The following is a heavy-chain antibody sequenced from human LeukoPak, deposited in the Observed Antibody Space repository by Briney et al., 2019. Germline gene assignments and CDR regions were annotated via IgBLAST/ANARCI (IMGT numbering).Heavy chain of an antibody. Sequence: SETLSLTCTVSSRSISSSSYYWGRIRQPPGKGLEWIGSIYYSGSTYYNPSLKSRVTISVDTSKNQYYLKLSSVTAADTALYYCATSITIFGVVENYYYYMDVWGKGTTVTVSS. J-gene: IGHJ6*03. V-gene: IGHV4-39*01. CDR2: IYYSGST. CDR1: SRSISSSSYY. D-gene: IGHD3-3*01. CDR3: ATSITIFGVVENYYYYMDV.